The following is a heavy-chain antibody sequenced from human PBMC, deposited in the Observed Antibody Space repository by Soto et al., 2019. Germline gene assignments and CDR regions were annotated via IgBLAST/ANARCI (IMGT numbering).Heavy chain of an antibody. CDR1: GGSFSPNY. CDR2: IYYTGTT. V-gene: IGHV4-59*01. Sequence: SETLSLTCTVSGGSFSPNYWAWIRQPPGKGLEWIGYIYYTGTTSYNPSLKSRVTISVDTSKNQFSLKLSSVTAAGTAVYYCARDNRNYDILTGYYPGNAFDIWGQGTMVTVSS. CDR3: ARDNRNYDILTGYYPGNAFDI. D-gene: IGHD3-9*01. J-gene: IGHJ3*02.